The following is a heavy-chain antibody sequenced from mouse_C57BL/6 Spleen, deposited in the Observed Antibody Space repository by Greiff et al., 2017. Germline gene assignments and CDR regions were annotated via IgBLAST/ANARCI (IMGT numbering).Heavy chain of an antibody. Sequence: QVKLQQSGAELARPGASVKLSCKASGYTFTSSGISWVKQRTGQGIEWMGEIYPRSGNTYYTEKFKGKASLPADKSSSTAYMELRSLTSEDSAVYFCARSGIYYGNYHWYFDVWGTGTTVTVSS. CDR3: ARSGIYYGNYHWYFDV. J-gene: IGHJ1*03. D-gene: IGHD2-1*01. CDR1: GYTFTSSG. CDR2: IYPRSGNT. V-gene: IGHV1-81*01.